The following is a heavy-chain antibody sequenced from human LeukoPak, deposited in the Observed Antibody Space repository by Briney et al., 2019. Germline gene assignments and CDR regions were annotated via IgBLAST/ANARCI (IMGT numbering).Heavy chain of an antibody. CDR3: AKSHLKLYYYGSGSSIDY. D-gene: IGHD3-10*01. CDR2: IRKDGSDI. J-gene: IGHJ4*02. V-gene: IGHV3-7*01. CDR1: GFTFSSYT. Sequence: PGGSLRLSCAASGFTFSSYTMSWVRQAPGKGLEWVANIRKDGSDIHYVDSVKGRFTISRDNAKNTLYLQMNSLRAEDTAVYYCAKSHLKLYYYGSGSSIDYWGQGTLVTVSS.